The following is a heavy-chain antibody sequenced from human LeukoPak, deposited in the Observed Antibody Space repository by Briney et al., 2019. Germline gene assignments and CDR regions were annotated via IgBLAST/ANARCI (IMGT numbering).Heavy chain of an antibody. CDR1: GGSISSSSYY. Sequence: SETLSLTCTVSGGSISSSSYYWSWIRQPPGKGLEWIGYIYYSGSTNYNPSLKSRVTISVDTSKNQFSLKLSSVTAADTAVYYCARSGLTAATDYYYYMDVWGKGTTVTVSS. CDR3: ARSGLTAATDYYYYMDV. D-gene: IGHD2-15*01. CDR2: IYYSGST. J-gene: IGHJ6*03. V-gene: IGHV4-61*01.